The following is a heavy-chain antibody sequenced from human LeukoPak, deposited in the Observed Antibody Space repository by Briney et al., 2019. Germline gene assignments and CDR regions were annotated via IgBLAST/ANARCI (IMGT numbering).Heavy chain of an antibody. Sequence: GGSLRLSCAASGFTFSSYAMSWVRQASGKGLEWVSAISGSGGSTYYADSVKGQFTISRDNSKNTLYLQMNSLRAEDTAVYYCARDDIVVVPAAISFDYWGQGTLVTVSS. CDR3: ARDDIVVVPAAISFDY. D-gene: IGHD2-2*01. J-gene: IGHJ4*02. CDR2: ISGSGGST. V-gene: IGHV3-23*01. CDR1: GFTFSSYA.